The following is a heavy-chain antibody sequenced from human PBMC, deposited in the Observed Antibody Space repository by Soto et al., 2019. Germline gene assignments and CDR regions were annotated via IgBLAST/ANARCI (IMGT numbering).Heavy chain of an antibody. CDR1: GLPFSSYA. CDR2: ISGSGGST. CDR3: AKDLSAVAGTYPLP. Sequence: GGSLRLSCAASGLPFSSYAMSWVRQAPGKGLEWVSAISGSGGSTYYADSVKGRFTISRDNSKNTLYLQMNSLRAEDTAVYYCAKDLSAVAGTYPLPWGQGTLVTVSS. D-gene: IGHD6-19*01. J-gene: IGHJ5*02. V-gene: IGHV3-23*01.